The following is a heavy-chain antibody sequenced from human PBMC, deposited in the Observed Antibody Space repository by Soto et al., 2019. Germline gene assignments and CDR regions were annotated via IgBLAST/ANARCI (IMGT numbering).Heavy chain of an antibody. CDR3: TTSVEVVVTPWDY. CDR2: IKSKTDGGTA. CDR1: GFTFTNAC. Sequence: GGSQRLSCAASGFTFTNACMSWVRQAPGKGLEWVGRIKSKTDGGTADFAAPVKGSSSISRDDSKNTLYLQMDSLNTVDTAIYYFTTSVEVVVTPWDYWGQGTLVTVSS. D-gene: IGHD3-22*01. V-gene: IGHV3-15*01. J-gene: IGHJ4*02.